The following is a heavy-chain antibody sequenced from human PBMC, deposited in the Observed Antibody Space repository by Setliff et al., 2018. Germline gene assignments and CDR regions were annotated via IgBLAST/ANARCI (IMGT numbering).Heavy chain of an antibody. CDR2: ISYSSGSI. J-gene: IGHJ6*03. CDR1: GFTFSSYS. Sequence: PGGSLRLSCEASGFTFSSYSMNWVRQAPGKGLEWVAHISYSSGSISYADSVKARFTISRDNAKNSLYLQMNSLRAEDTAIYYCVRALAYYYMDVWGKGTTVTVSS. CDR3: VRALAYYYMDV. V-gene: IGHV3-48*01.